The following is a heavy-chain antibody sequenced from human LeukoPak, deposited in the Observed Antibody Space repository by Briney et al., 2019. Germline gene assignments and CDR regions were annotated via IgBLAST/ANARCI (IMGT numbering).Heavy chain of an antibody. Sequence: GGSLRLSCAASGFTFRSYGMTWVRQAPGKGLEWVSTINTSGGTTYYTDSVKGRFTGSRDNSKNTLYLQMNSLRAEDTAVYYCAKGYNSHDRWGQGTLVTVSS. V-gene: IGHV3-23*01. J-gene: IGHJ5*02. CDR2: INTSGGTT. CDR1: GFTFRSYG. CDR3: AKGYNSHDR.